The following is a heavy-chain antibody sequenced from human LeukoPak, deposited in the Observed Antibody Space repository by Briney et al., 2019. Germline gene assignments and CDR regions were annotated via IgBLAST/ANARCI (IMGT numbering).Heavy chain of an antibody. V-gene: IGHV3-73*01. D-gene: IGHD2-2*01. Sequence: PGGSLRLSCAASGFTFSDSPLHWVRQASGKGLEWVGHIRSKTNNYATAYAASVEGRFTILRDDSKNTAYLQMNSLKTEDTAVYYCARQTNSCHDYWGQGTLVTVPS. CDR3: ARQTNSCHDY. CDR2: IRSKTNNYAT. J-gene: IGHJ4*02. CDR1: GFTFSDSP.